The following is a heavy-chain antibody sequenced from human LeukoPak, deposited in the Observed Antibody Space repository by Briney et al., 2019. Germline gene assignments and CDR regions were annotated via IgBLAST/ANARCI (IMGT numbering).Heavy chain of an antibody. Sequence: AGGSLRLSCAASGFTVSNAWMSWVRQAPGKGLEWVGRIKSKTDGGTTDYAAPVKGRFTISRDDSKNTLYLQMNSLKTEDTAVYYCTTARPATAIHYYYYGMDVWGQGTTVTVSS. D-gene: IGHD2-21*02. CDR2: IKSKTDGGTT. J-gene: IGHJ6*02. CDR1: GFTVSNAW. V-gene: IGHV3-15*01. CDR3: TTARPATAIHYYYYGMDV.